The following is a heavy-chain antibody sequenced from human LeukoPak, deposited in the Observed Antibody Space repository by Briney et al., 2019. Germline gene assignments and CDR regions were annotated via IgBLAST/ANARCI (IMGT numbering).Heavy chain of an antibody. V-gene: IGHV4-38-2*01. D-gene: IGHD3-16*01. Sequence: SETLSLTCAVSGYSLGKNYYWGWIRQPPGKGLEWIGRTYGTGSTSYNPSLMNRVTMSVDTSKNHFSLKLTSVTAADTAVYHCARYDSRGSASTRFDYWGQGILVTISS. CDR1: GYSLGKNYY. CDR3: ARYDSRGSASTRFDY. J-gene: IGHJ4*02. CDR2: TYGTGST.